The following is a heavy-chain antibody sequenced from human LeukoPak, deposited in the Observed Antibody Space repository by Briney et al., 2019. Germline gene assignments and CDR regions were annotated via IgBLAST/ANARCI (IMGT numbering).Heavy chain of an antibody. CDR3: ARTVAGDNDAFDI. Sequence: GASVKVSCKASGYTFTSYYMHWVRQAPGQGLEWMARINPNSGGTNYAQKFQGSVTMTRDTSISTAYMELSRLRSDDTAVYYCARTVAGDNDAFDIWGQGTMVTVSS. CDR2: INPNSGGT. CDR1: GYTFTSYY. D-gene: IGHD6-19*01. J-gene: IGHJ3*02. V-gene: IGHV1-2*06.